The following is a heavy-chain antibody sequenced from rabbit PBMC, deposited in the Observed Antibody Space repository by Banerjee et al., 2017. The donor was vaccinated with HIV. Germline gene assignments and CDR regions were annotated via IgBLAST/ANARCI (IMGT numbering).Heavy chain of an antibody. CDR1: GFSFSNGYV. Sequence: QEQLVESGGGLVQPEGSLTLTCKASGFSFSNGYVMCWVRQAPGKGLEWIACMNTISGDTVYASWAKGRFTISKTSSTMVTLQMTSLTAADTATYFCARSGAGSDYSFDLWGPGTLVTVS. J-gene: IGHJ4*01. CDR2: MNTISGDT. CDR3: ARSGAGSDYSFDL. V-gene: IGHV1S45*01. D-gene: IGHD8-1*01.